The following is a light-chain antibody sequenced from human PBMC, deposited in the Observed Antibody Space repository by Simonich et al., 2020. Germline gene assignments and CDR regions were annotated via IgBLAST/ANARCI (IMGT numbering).Light chain of an antibody. CDR3: MQGTHWPPYT. V-gene: IGKV2-30*02. Sequence: DVVMTQSPLSLPVTLGQPASISCRSSQSLVHSDGNTYLNWFQQRPGHSPRRLIYKGSNRDAGVPDRFSGRGSGTDFTLKISRVEAEDVGVYYCMQGTHWPPYTFGQGTKLEIK. CDR1: QSLVHSDGNTY. CDR2: KGS. J-gene: IGKJ2*01.